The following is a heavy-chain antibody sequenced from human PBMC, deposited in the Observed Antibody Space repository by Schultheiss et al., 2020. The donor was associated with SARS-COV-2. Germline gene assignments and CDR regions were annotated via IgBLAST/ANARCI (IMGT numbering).Heavy chain of an antibody. CDR1: GYAFIGFY. D-gene: IGHD4-17*01. CDR2: INPSSGDT. Sequence: ASVKVSCKASGYAFIGFYIHWLRQAPGQGLQWMGWINPSSGDTNEAQRFQGRVTMTRDTSTSTAYMELRSLRSDDTAVYYCARVAYGDYGSVWGQGTLVTVSS. J-gene: IGHJ4*02. V-gene: IGHV1-2*02. CDR3: ARVAYGDYGSV.